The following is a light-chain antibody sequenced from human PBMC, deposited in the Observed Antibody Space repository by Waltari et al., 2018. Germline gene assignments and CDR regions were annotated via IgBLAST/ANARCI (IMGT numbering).Light chain of an antibody. V-gene: IGLV2-14*01. CDR2: GVH. CDR1: SSDVGTYNY. Sequence: QSALTQPASVSGSPGQSITISCTGTSSDVGTYNYVSWYQHHPAKSPKLGIYGVHNRPSGVSTRFSGSKAGNTASLAISGLQAEDEADYHCTSCTTSATWVFGGGTKLTVL. CDR3: TSCTTSATWV. J-gene: IGLJ3*02.